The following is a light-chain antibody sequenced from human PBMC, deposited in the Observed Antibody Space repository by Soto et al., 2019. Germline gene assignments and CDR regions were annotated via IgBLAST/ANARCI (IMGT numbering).Light chain of an antibody. CDR3: CSYAGTSTHVV. Sequence: QSALTQPASVSGSPGQSITISCTGTSSDVGSYNLVSWYQQHPGKAPKLMIYEGSKRPSGVSNRFSGSKSGNTASLTISGLLAEDEADYYCCSYAGTSTHVVFGGGTKVTVL. CDR2: EGS. V-gene: IGLV2-23*01. CDR1: SSDVGSYNL. J-gene: IGLJ2*01.